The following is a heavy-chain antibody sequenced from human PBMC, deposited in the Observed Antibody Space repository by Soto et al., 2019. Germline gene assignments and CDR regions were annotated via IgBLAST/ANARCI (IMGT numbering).Heavy chain of an antibody. CDR2: INSDGRST. CDR1: GFTFSAYW. CDR3: ARELTAIDFNWFDA. D-gene: IGHD1-20*01. J-gene: IGHJ5*02. V-gene: IGHV3-74*01. Sequence: PGGSLRLSCTASGFTFSAYWMNWVRQAPGKGLVWVSRINSDGRSTIYADSVKGRFSISRDNAKNTLYLQMNSLRAEDTAVYYCARELTAIDFNWFDAWGQGTLVTVSS.